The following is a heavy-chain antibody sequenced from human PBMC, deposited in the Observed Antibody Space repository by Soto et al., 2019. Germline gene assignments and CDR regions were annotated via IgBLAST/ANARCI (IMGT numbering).Heavy chain of an antibody. CDR1: GYTFTGYY. V-gene: IGHV1-2*04. Sequence: ASVKVSCKASGYTFTGYYMHWVRQAPGQGLEWMGWINPNSGGTNYAQKFQGWVTMTRDTSISTAYMELSRLRSDDTAVYYCARDLRGIWSGSHWFDPWGQGTLVTVSS. J-gene: IGHJ5*02. CDR2: INPNSGGT. CDR3: ARDLRGIWSGSHWFDP. D-gene: IGHD3-3*01.